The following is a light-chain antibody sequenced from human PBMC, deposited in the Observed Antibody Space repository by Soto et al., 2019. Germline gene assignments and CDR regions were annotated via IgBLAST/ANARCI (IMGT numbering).Light chain of an antibody. CDR3: QQRSNWRYT. Sequence: EIVLTQSPATLSLSPGERATLSCRASQRVSRYLAWYQQKPGQAPRLLIYDASNRATGIPARFSGSGSGTDFSLTISSLEPEDFAVYYCQQRSNWRYTFGQGTKLEI. V-gene: IGKV3-11*01. CDR2: DAS. CDR1: QRVSRY. J-gene: IGKJ2*01.